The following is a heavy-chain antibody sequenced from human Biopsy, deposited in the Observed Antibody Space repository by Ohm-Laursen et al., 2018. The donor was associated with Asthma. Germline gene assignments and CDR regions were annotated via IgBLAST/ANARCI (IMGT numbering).Heavy chain of an antibody. CDR1: GGTFSTFG. CDR3: ARDYDGDYVQRHLPLAY. D-gene: IGHD4-17*01. J-gene: IGHJ4*02. Sequence: VKISCKASGGTFSTFGISWVRQAPGQGLEWMGRIIPFYGTATYAQNFQGRLTLTADESTSTAYMELSSLRSEDTAVYFCARDYDGDYVQRHLPLAYWGQGTLVTVSS. CDR2: IIPFYGTA. V-gene: IGHV1-69*13.